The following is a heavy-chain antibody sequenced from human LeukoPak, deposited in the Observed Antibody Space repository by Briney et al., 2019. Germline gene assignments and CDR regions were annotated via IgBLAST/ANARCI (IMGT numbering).Heavy chain of an antibody. D-gene: IGHD2-2*01. CDR3: AASCCQNYYYYGMDV. J-gene: IGHJ6*02. Sequence: GESLKISCKASGFRFSDQWIGWVRQKPGKDLEWMGIIYPDGSHTAYSPSFQGQVTISADKSISTAYLQWSSLKASDTAMYYCAASCCQNYYYYGMDVWGQGTTVTVSS. V-gene: IGHV5-51*01. CDR1: GFRFSDQW. CDR2: IYPDGSHT.